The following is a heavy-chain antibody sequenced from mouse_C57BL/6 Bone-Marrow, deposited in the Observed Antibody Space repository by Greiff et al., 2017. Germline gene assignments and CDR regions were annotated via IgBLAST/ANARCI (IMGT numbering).Heavy chain of an antibody. CDR1: GFTFSDYG. CDR2: ISSGSSTI. Sequence: EVKLVESGGGLVKPGGSLKLSCAASGFTFSDYGMHWVRQAPAKGLEWVAYISSGSSTIYYADTVKGRFTIARDNAKNTLFLQMTRLRSEDTARYYCAKSKLLFDYWGQGTTLTVSS. CDR3: AKSKLLFDY. V-gene: IGHV5-17*01. D-gene: IGHD2-12*01. J-gene: IGHJ2*01.